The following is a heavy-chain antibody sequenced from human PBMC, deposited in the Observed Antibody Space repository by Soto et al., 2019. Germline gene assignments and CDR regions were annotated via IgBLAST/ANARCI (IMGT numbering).Heavy chain of an antibody. D-gene: IGHD3-22*01. CDR2: ISYDGSNK. V-gene: IGHV3-30*18. CDR3: AKATYYYDSSSYYRVYFDY. Sequence: GGSLRLSCAASGFTFSSYGMHWVRRAPGKGLEWVAVISYDGSNKYYADSVKGRFTISRDNSKNTLYLQMNSLRAEDTAVYYCAKATYYYDSSSYYRVYFDYWGQGTLVTVSS. CDR1: GFTFSSYG. J-gene: IGHJ4*02.